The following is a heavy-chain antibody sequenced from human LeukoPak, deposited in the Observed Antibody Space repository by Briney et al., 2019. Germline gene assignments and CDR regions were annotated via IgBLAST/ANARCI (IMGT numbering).Heavy chain of an antibody. J-gene: IGHJ6*03. V-gene: IGHV4-59*01. CDR2: XYYXGST. CDR3: ARGAAAAATGVSYYYYMDV. Sequence: VSGGXISSXXXXWIXXPXXXXXEWXGYXYYXGSTNYNPSLKSRVTISVDTSKNQFSLKVSSVTAADTAVYYCARGAAAAATGVSYYYYMDVWGKGTTVTVSS. D-gene: IGHD6-13*01. CDR1: GGXISSXX.